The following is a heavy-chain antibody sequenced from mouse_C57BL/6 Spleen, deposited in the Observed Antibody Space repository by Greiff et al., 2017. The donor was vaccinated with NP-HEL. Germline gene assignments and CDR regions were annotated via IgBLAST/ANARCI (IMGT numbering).Heavy chain of an antibody. J-gene: IGHJ1*03. Sequence: EVKVEESGGGLVKPGGSLKLSCAASGFTFSSYTMSWVRQTPEKRLEWVATISGGGGNTYYPDSVKGRFTISRDNAKNTLYLQMSSLRSEDTALYYCARPITTVGWYFDVWGTGTTVTVSS. D-gene: IGHD1-1*01. CDR2: ISGGGGNT. V-gene: IGHV5-9*01. CDR1: GFTFSSYT. CDR3: ARPITTVGWYFDV.